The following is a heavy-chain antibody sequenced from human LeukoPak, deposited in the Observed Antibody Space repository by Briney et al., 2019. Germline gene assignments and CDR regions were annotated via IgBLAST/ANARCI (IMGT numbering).Heavy chain of an antibody. J-gene: IGHJ4*02. Sequence: ASVKVSCKASGYTFTGYYMHWVRQAPGQGLEWMGWINPNSGGTNYAQKFQGRVTMTRATSISTAYMELRRLRSADTAVYYCARGDVVVVAAMLFDYWGQGTLVTVSS. V-gene: IGHV1-2*02. D-gene: IGHD2-15*01. CDR2: INPNSGGT. CDR1: GYTFTGYY. CDR3: ARGDVVVVAAMLFDY.